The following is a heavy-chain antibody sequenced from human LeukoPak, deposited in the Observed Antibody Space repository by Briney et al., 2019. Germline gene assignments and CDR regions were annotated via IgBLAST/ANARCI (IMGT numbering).Heavy chain of an antibody. J-gene: IGHJ4*02. D-gene: IGHD1-1*01. CDR1: GFTVSSNY. V-gene: IGHV3-53*01. Sequence: PGGSLLLSCAASGFTVSSNYMSWGRQAPGKGLEWVSVIYSGGSTYYADSVKGRFTISRDNSKNTLYLQMNSLRAEDTAVYYCARGAEFDWNQFDYWGQGTPVTVSS. CDR2: IYSGGST. CDR3: ARGAEFDWNQFDY.